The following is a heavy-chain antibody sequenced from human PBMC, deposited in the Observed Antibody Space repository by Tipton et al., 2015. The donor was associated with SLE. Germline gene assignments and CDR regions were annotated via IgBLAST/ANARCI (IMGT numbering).Heavy chain of an antibody. CDR2: ISYDGRT. D-gene: IGHD1-26*01. V-gene: IGHV4-31*03. J-gene: IGHJ6*02. CDR1: GDSVTSSGYY. Sequence: TLSLTCTATGDSVTSSGYYWSWIRQHPGKGLEWIGFISYDGRTKYNPSLKSRVTISADTSKNHFSLNLSSVTAADTAVYYCARLSGSEPAVWGQGTTVTVSS. CDR3: ARLSGSEPAV.